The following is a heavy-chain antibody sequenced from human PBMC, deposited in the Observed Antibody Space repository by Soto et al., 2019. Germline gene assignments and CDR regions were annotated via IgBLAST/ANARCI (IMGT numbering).Heavy chain of an antibody. CDR3: AREVQVHTPAFVY. CDR2: ISPMFGAA. Sequence: QVQLVQSGAEMKKPGSSVKVSCQSSGGTFNTYAMNWVRQAPGQGPEWMGDISPMFGAANYAPKFQGRVNITADESKGTSYMQVSSLTSEDTALYFCAREVQVHTPAFVYWGQGTLVTVSS. J-gene: IGHJ4*02. V-gene: IGHV1-69*19. D-gene: IGHD3-10*01. CDR1: GGTFNTYA.